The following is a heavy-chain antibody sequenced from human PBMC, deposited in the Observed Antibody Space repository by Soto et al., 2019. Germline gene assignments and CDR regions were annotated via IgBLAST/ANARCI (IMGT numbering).Heavy chain of an antibody. CDR2: LYSGGTT. J-gene: IGHJ6*03. D-gene: IGHD3-10*01. CDR1: GFTVSGNY. Sequence: EVQLVESGGGLVQPGGSLRLSCAVSGFTVSGNYMSWVRQAPGKGLEWVSVLYSGGTTYYADSVKGRFTISRHNSNNTLFLQMDSLRVDDTAISYCARPAWGLWFGYMDVWGKGTTVTVSS. V-gene: IGHV3-53*04. CDR3: ARPAWGLWFGYMDV.